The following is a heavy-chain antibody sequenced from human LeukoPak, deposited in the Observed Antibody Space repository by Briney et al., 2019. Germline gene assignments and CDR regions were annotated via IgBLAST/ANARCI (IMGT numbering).Heavy chain of an antibody. V-gene: IGHV4-34*01. J-gene: IGHJ4*02. D-gene: IGHD6-6*01. CDR1: GGSLSGYH. CDR2: INHRGST. Sequence: SETLSLTCAVYGGSLSGYHWSWIRQPPGKGLEWIGEINHRGSTNYNPSLKSRVTMSVDTSKNQFSLKLSSVTAADTAVYYCARGRGAARFVTIEFDYWGQGALVTVSS. CDR3: ARGRGAARFVTIEFDY.